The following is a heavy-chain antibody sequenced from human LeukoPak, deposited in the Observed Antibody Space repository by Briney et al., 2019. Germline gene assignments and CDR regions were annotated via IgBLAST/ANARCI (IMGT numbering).Heavy chain of an antibody. CDR3: ARPYYYASGSSYFDY. D-gene: IGHD3-10*01. CDR2: XSSSGTTI. CDR1: GFTFSSYE. Sequence: GGSLRLSCAASGFTFSSYEMNWVRQAPGKGLEXXXXXSSSGTTIYYADSLKGRFTISRDNAENSVYLQMNSLRAEDTAVYYCARPYYYASGSSYFDYWGQGTLVTVSS. J-gene: IGHJ4*02. V-gene: IGHV3-48*03.